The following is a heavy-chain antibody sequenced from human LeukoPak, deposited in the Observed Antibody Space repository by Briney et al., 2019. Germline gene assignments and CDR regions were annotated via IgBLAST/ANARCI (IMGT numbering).Heavy chain of an antibody. Sequence: KSSDALSLTCSVSGGSLSGYYWSWIRQPPAKGLQWIGYIYPSESTHHIPSLQSRVTISVDTSNNQFFLKLGYVTAEHTAVYYCARPAVRAIFGVVTVDAFDIWGQGTMVTVSS. J-gene: IGHJ3*02. V-gene: IGHV4-4*09. D-gene: IGHD3-3*01. CDR1: GGSLSGYY. CDR3: ARPAVRAIFGVVTVDAFDI. CDR2: IYPSEST.